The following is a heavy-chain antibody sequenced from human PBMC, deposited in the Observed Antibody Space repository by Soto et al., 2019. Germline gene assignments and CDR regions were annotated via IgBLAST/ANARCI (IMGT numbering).Heavy chain of an antibody. CDR2: IHHSGST. Sequence: PSETLSLTCVVSDGSITSDDWWNWVRQPPEKGLEWIGEIHHSGSTYYNPSLKSRVTISVDRSKNQFSLKLSSVTAADTAVYYCATAPGPYWGQGTLVTVSS. CDR1: DGSITSDDW. D-gene: IGHD2-21*02. V-gene: IGHV4-4*02. J-gene: IGHJ4*02. CDR3: ATAPGPY.